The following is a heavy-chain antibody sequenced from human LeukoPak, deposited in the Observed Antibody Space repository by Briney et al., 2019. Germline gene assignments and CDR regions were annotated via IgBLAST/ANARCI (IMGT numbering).Heavy chain of an antibody. CDR1: GFTFTSYS. V-gene: IGHV3-21*01. D-gene: IGHD1-7*01. CDR2: ISTSSSYI. CDR3: ARDRDWNSGFDY. J-gene: IGHJ4*02. Sequence: GGSLRLSCAASGFTFTSYSMNWVRQAPGKGLEWVSSISTSSSYIYYADSVKGRFTISRDNARNSLYLQMNSLRAEDTAVYYCARDRDWNSGFDYWSQGTLVTVSS.